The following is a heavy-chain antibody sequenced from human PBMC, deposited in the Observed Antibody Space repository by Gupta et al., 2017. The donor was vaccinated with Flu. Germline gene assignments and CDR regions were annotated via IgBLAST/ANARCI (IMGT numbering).Heavy chain of an antibody. CDR1: GYSSTSYW. J-gene: IGHJ6*02. CDR2: IYPGDSDT. CDR3: ARHGGYCSSTSCYISNYYYYGMDV. D-gene: IGHD2-2*02. Sequence: EVQLVQSGAEVKKPGESLKISCKGSGYSSTSYWIGWVRQMPGKGLEWMGIIYPGDSDTRYSPSFQGQVTISADKSISTAYLQWSSLKASDTAMYYCARHGGYCSSTSCYISNYYYYGMDVWGQGTTVTVSS. V-gene: IGHV5-51*01.